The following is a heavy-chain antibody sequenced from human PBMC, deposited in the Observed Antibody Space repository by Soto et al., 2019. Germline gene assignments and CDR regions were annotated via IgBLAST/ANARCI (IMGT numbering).Heavy chain of an antibody. D-gene: IGHD6-19*01. CDR1: GYTFTSYY. CDR3: ARGGIAVAGVGYYYYGMDV. Sequence: QVQLVQSGAEVKKPGASVKVSCKASGYTFTSYYMHWVRQAPGQGLEWMGIINPSGGSTSYAQKFQGRVTMARDTSTSTVYMELSSLRSEDTAVYYCARGGIAVAGVGYYYYGMDVWGQGTTVTVSS. CDR2: INPSGGST. J-gene: IGHJ6*02. V-gene: IGHV1-46*01.